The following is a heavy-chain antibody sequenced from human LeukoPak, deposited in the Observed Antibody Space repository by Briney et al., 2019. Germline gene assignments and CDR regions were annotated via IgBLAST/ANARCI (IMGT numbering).Heavy chain of an antibody. J-gene: IGHJ4*02. CDR3: AKTGAYYDILTGYHLPYYFDY. V-gene: IGHV3-23*01. D-gene: IGHD3-9*01. CDR2: ISGSGGST. Sequence: GGSLRLSCAASGFTFSSYAMSWVRQAPGKGLEWVSAISGSGGSTYYADSVKGRFTISRDNSKNTLYLQMSSLRAEDTAVYYCAKTGAYYDILTGYHLPYYFDYWGQGTLVTVSS. CDR1: GFTFSSYA.